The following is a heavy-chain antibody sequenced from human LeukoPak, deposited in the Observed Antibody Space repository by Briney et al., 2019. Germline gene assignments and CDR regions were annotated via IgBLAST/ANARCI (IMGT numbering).Heavy chain of an antibody. V-gene: IGHV3-64*01. CDR3: ARAVAGTSPKRFDY. D-gene: IGHD6-19*01. CDR1: GFTFNSYT. J-gene: IGHJ4*02. Sequence: GGSLRLSCVASGFTFNSYTMFWVRQAPGKGLEHVSGLSSTGDSTYYAKGVKGRFTISRDNSKNTLYLQMGSLRGEDMAVYFCARAVAGTSPKRFDYWGQGTLVTVSS. CDR2: LSSTGDST.